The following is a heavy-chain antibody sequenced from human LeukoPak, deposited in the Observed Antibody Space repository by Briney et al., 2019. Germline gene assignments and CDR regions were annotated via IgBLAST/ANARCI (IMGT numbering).Heavy chain of an antibody. J-gene: IGHJ4*02. CDR3: ARDSPRLRCLDY. Sequence: GGSLRLSCAASGFTVSSNYMSWVRQAPGKGLEWVSVIYSGGSTYYADSVKGRFTISRDNSKNTLYLQMNSLRAEDTAVYYCARDSPRLRCLDYWGQGTLVTVSS. V-gene: IGHV3-66*02. CDR1: GFTVSSNY. D-gene: IGHD4-17*01. CDR2: IYSGGST.